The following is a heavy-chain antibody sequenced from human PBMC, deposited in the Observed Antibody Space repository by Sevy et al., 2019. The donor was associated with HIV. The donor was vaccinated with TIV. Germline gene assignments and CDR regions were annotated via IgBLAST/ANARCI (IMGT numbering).Heavy chain of an antibody. CDR1: GYTFTGYY. Sequence: ASVKVSCKASGYTFTGYYMHWVRQAPGQGLEWMGWINPNSGATKYAQKFQGRVTMTRDTSFSAVYMDLSRLTSADTAVYYCALGTIFEPNYFDPWGQGTLVTVSS. D-gene: IGHD3-3*01. CDR3: ALGTIFEPNYFDP. V-gene: IGHV1-2*02. J-gene: IGHJ5*02. CDR2: INPNSGAT.